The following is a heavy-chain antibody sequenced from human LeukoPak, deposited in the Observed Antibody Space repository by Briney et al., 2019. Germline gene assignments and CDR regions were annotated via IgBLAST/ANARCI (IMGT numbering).Heavy chain of an antibody. CDR2: IIPIFGTA. D-gene: IGHD6-13*01. J-gene: IGHJ6*02. Sequence: SVKVSCKASGGTFSSYAISWVRQAPGQGLEWMGGIIPIFGTANYAQKFQGRVTITADESTSTAYMELSSLRSEDTAVYYCARGRIAAAGTEGYYYYYGMDVWGQGTTVTVSS. CDR1: GGTFSSYA. CDR3: ARGRIAAAGTEGYYYYYGMDV. V-gene: IGHV1-69*13.